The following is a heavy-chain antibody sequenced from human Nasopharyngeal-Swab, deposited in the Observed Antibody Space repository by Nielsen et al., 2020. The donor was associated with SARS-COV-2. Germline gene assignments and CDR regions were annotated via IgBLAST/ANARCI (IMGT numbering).Heavy chain of an antibody. CDR3: ARTTLYGDYDELDFDY. J-gene: IGHJ4*02. CDR2: IYTSGST. CDR1: GGSISSGSYY. D-gene: IGHD4-17*01. Sequence: SETLSLTCTVSGGSISSGSYYWSWIRQPAGKGLEWIGRIYTSGSTNYNSSLKSRVTISVDTSKNQFSLKLSSVTAADTAVYYCARTTLYGDYDELDFDYWGQGTLVTVSS. V-gene: IGHV4-61*02.